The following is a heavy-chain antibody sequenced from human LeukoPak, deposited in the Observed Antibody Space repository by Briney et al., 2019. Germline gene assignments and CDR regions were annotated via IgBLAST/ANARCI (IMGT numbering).Heavy chain of an antibody. J-gene: IGHJ4*02. CDR1: GGPISSYY. D-gene: IGHD6-19*01. Sequence: SETLSLTCTVSGGPISSYYWSWIRQPAGKRLEYIGRTHSTGNTNYNPSLKSRITISVDTSKNQFSLRLSSVTAADTGVYYCARRANGWYPIDYWGQGTLVTVSS. V-gene: IGHV4-4*07. CDR2: THSTGNT. CDR3: ARRANGWYPIDY.